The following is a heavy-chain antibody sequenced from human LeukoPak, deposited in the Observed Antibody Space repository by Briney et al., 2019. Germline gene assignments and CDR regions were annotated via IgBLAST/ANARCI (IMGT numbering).Heavy chain of an antibody. CDR1: GGSISSHY. CDR3: ARGPTYYDFWSGYRHNWFDP. CDR2: IYYSGST. J-gene: IGHJ5*02. D-gene: IGHD3-3*01. V-gene: IGHV4-59*11. Sequence: XETLSLTCTVSGGSISSHYWSRIRQPPGKGLEWIGYIYYSGSTNYNPSLKSRVTISVDTSKNQFSLKLSSVTAADTAVYYCARGPTYYDFWSGYRHNWFDPWGQGTLVTVSS.